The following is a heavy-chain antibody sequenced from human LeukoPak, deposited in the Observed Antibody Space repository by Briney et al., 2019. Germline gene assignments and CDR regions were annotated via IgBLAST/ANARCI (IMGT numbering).Heavy chain of an antibody. Sequence: SETLSLTCAVYGGSFSGYYWSWIRQPPGKGLEWIGEINHSGSTNYNPSLKSRATISVDTSKNQFSLKLSSVTAADTAVYYCARRFYYDSSGYYSLDYWGQGTLVTVSS. CDR3: ARRFYYDSSGYYSLDY. CDR1: GGSFSGYY. V-gene: IGHV4-34*01. CDR2: INHSGST. J-gene: IGHJ4*02. D-gene: IGHD3-22*01.